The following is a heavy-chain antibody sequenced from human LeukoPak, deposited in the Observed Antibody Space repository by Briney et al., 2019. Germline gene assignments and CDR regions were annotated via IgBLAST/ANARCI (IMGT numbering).Heavy chain of an antibody. D-gene: IGHD2-15*01. CDR3: AKDEGYCSGGRCYRQDY. V-gene: IGHV3-23*01. Sequence: GGSLRLSCAASGFTFSSYAMSWVRQAPGKGLEWVSAISGSGGSTYYADSVKGRFTISRDNSKNTLFLQMDSLRPEDTAVYYCAKDEGYCSGGRCYRQDYWGQGTLVTVSS. CDR2: ISGSGGST. CDR1: GFTFSSYA. J-gene: IGHJ4*02.